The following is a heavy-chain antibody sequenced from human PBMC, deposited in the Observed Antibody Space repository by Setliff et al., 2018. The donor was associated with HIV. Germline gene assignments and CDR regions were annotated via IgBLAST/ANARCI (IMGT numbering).Heavy chain of an antibody. CDR3: ARYPGYCSGGRCYGAYFQH. CDR2: ISAYNGDT. D-gene: IGHD2-15*01. J-gene: IGHJ1*01. Sequence: ASVKVSCKASGYTFTSYGISWVRQAPGQGLEWMGWISAYNGDTHFEQNLQGRVTMTTDTSTSTAYMELRSLRSDDTAMFYCARYPGYCSGGRCYGAYFQHWGQGTLVTVSS. CDR1: GYTFTSYG. V-gene: IGHV1-18*01.